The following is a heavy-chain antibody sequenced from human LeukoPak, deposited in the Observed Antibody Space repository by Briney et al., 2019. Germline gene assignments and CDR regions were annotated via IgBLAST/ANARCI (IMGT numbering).Heavy chain of an antibody. J-gene: IGHJ3*01. V-gene: IGHV4-39*01. CDR3: ARHGARGFCSGGRCYSSRYDAFDL. CDR2: FYNSGTT. Sequence: PSETLSLTCTVSGGSISRSDYSWGWIRQPPGKGLEWIGTFYNSGTTYYNPSLRSRVTISVDSSKNQFSLKLGSVTAADTAVYYCARHGARGFCSGGRCYSSRYDAFDLWGQGTMVPVSS. CDR1: GGSISRSDYS. D-gene: IGHD2-15*01.